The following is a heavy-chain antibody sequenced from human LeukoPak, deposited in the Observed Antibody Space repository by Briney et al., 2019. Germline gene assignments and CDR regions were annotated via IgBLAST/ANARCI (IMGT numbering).Heavy chain of an antibody. D-gene: IGHD2-2*01. CDR2: IYYSGST. CDR3: ARESRSAFDY. Sequence: SETLSLTCTVSGGSISSSSYYWGWLRQPPGKGLEWIGSIYYSGSTYYNPSLKSRVTISVDTSKNQFSLKLSSVTAADTAVYYCARESRSAFDYWGQGTLVTVSS. V-gene: IGHV4-39*07. CDR1: GGSISSSSYY. J-gene: IGHJ4*02.